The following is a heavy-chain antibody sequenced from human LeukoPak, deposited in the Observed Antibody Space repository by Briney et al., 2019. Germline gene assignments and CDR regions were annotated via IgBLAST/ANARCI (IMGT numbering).Heavy chain of an antibody. D-gene: IGHD6-6*01. V-gene: IGHV1-2*02. Sequence: GASVKVSCKASGYTFTGYYMHWVRQVPGQGLEWMGWINPNSGGTNYAQKFQGRVTMTRDTSISTAYMELSRLRSDDTAVYYCAREYSSSSIGAFDIWGQGTMVTISS. CDR1: GYTFTGYY. CDR2: INPNSGGT. CDR3: AREYSSSSIGAFDI. J-gene: IGHJ3*02.